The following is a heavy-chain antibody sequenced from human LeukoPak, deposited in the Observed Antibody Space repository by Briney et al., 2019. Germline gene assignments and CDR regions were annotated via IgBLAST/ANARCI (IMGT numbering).Heavy chain of an antibody. J-gene: IGHJ4*02. Sequence: PSETLSLTCTVSGGSISSFYWSWIRQPPGKGLEWIGYIYYSGSTNYNPSLKSRVTMSVDTSKNQFSLKLSSVTAADTAVYYCARVEQQLVSYWGQGTLVTVSS. CDR2: IYYSGST. CDR1: GGSISSFY. V-gene: IGHV4-59*12. D-gene: IGHD6-13*01. CDR3: ARVEQQLVSY.